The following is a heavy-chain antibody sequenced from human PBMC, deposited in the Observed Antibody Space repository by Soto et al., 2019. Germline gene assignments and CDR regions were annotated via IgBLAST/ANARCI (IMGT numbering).Heavy chain of an antibody. Sequence: SVKVSCKASGGTFSSYAISWVRQAPGQGLEWMGGIIPIFGTANYAQKFQGRVTITADESTSTAYMELSSLRSEDTAVYYCARDEQYYYDSSGYYLSGPSQSDYWGQGTLVTVSS. CDR3: ARDEQYYYDSSGYYLSGPSQSDY. D-gene: IGHD3-22*01. CDR1: GGTFSSYA. J-gene: IGHJ4*02. CDR2: IIPIFGTA. V-gene: IGHV1-69*13.